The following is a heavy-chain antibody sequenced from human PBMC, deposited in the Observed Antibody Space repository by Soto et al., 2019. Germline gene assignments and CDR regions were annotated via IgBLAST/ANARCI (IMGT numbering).Heavy chain of an antibody. D-gene: IGHD3-22*01. J-gene: IGHJ6*02. V-gene: IGHV5-51*01. CDR3: ARLTTRHDSSGYWVPYDLNYYYYGMDV. CDR1: GYSFTSYW. CDR2: IYPGDSDT. Sequence: GASLKISCKGSGYSFTSYWIGWVRQMPGKGLEWMGIIYPGDSDTRYSPSFQGQVTISADKSISTAYLQWSSLKASDTAMYYCARLTTRHDSSGYWVPYDLNYYYYGMDVWGQGTTVTVSS.